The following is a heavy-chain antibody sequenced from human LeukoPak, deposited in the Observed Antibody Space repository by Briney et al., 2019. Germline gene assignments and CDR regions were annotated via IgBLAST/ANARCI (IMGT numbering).Heavy chain of an antibody. V-gene: IGHV3-30*18. CDR1: GFTFSSYA. Sequence: GGSLRLSCAASGFTFSSYAMSWVRQAPGKGLEWVAVISYDGSNKYYADSVKGRFTISRDNSKNTLYLQMNSLRAEDTAVYYCAKVADIVVVPALEYYYYYYGMDVWGQGTTVTVSS. D-gene: IGHD2-2*01. CDR2: ISYDGSNK. J-gene: IGHJ6*02. CDR3: AKVADIVVVPALEYYYYYYGMDV.